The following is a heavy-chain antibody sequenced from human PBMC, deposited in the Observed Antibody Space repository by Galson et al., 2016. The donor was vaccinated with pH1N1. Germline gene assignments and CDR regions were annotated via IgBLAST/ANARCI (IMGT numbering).Heavy chain of an antibody. J-gene: IGHJ4*02. CDR3: TIRGTNYPTSFGP. CDR2: IKSKTDGGTT. Sequence: SLRLSCAVSGFTFTNAWMTWVRQAPGKGLEWVGHIKSKTDGGTTDYAAPVRGRFTISRDDSKNNLYLQMTSLEAGDTAVYYCTIRGTNYPTSFGPWGQRSLVTVSS. D-gene: IGHD1-26*01. CDR1: GFTFTNAW. V-gene: IGHV3-15*01.